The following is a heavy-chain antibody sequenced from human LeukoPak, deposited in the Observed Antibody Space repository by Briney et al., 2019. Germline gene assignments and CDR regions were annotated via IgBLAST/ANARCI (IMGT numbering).Heavy chain of an antibody. CDR3: ARQSQTLTTADFDY. D-gene: IGHD4/OR15-4a*01. J-gene: IGHJ4*02. CDR1: GGSISSYY. V-gene: IGHV4-59*08. CDR2: IYYGGNT. Sequence: SETLSLTCTVSGGSISSYYWSWIRQPPGKGLEWIGYIYYGGNTNYNPSFKSRVTISVDTSKNQFSLRLSSVTAADTAVYYCARQSQTLTTADFDYWGQGTLVTVSS.